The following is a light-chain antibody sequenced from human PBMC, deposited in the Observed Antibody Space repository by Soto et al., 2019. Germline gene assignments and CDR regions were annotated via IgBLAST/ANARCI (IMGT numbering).Light chain of an antibody. CDR3: RSYSSNITLV. J-gene: IGLJ7*01. Sequence: QSVLTQPASVSGSPGQSITISCTGTSSDVGGYNYVSWYQQHPGKAPKLMIYDVSNRPSGVSNRFSGSKSGNTASQTISGLQAEDEADYYCRSYSSNITLVFGGGTQLTVL. V-gene: IGLV2-14*01. CDR1: SSDVGGYNY. CDR2: DVS.